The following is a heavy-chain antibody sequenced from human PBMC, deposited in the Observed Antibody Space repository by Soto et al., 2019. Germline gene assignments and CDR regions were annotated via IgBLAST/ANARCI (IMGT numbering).Heavy chain of an antibody. D-gene: IGHD6-6*01. V-gene: IGHV1-18*04. Sequence: ASVKVSCKASGYTFTNYDISWVRQAPGQGLEWMGWISAYNGNTNYAQKVQGRVTMTTDTSTTTAYMELRSLRSDDTAVYYCALSLGSSSSGWFDPWAQGTLVTVSS. CDR2: ISAYNGNT. J-gene: IGHJ5*02. CDR3: ALSLGSSSSGWFDP. CDR1: GYTFTNYD.